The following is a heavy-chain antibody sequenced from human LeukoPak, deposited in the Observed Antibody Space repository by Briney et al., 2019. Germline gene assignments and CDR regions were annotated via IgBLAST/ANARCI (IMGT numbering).Heavy chain of an antibody. CDR1: GFTFSSYA. D-gene: IGHD4-11*01. V-gene: IGHV3-53*01. J-gene: IGHJ4*02. Sequence: GGSLRLSCAASGFTFSSYAMSRVRQAPGKGLEWVSVIYSGGSTYYADSVKGRFTISRDNSKNTLYLQMNSLRADDTAVYYCVRDGVDYSFEYWGQGTLVTVYS. CDR3: VRDGVDYSFEY. CDR2: IYSGGST.